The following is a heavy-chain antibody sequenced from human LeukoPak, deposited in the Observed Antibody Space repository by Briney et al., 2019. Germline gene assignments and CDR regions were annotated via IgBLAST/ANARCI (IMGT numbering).Heavy chain of an antibody. V-gene: IGHV3-23*01. J-gene: IGHJ4*02. CDR1: GFTFSNYG. CDR2: ISGSGGST. D-gene: IGHD1-1*01. CDR3: ARRLDY. Sequence: GGSLRLSCAVSGFTFSNYGMTWVRQAPGKGLEWVSAISGSGGSTYYADSVKGRFTISRDTAKNSVYLQMNNLRVEDTGVYYCARRLDYWGQGTLVTVSS.